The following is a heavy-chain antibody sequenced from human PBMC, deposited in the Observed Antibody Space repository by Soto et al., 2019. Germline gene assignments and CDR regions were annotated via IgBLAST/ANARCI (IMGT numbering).Heavy chain of an antibody. CDR3: ARDLYYDSSGYSPFQH. CDR1: GGTFSSYA. V-gene: IGHV1-69*01. J-gene: IGHJ1*01. CDR2: IIPIFGTA. D-gene: IGHD3-22*01. Sequence: GXSVKVPCKASGGTFSSYAISWGRQAPVQGLEWMGGIIPIFGTANYAQKFQGRVTITADESTSTAYMELRSLRSEDTAVYYCARDLYYDSSGYSPFQHWGQGTLVTVSS.